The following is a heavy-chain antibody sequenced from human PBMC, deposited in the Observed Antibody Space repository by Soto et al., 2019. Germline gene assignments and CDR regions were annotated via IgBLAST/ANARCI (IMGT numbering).Heavy chain of an antibody. CDR1: GGTFSSYA. J-gene: IGHJ6*02. CDR2: IIPIFGTA. Sequence: QVQLVQSGAEVKKPGSSVKVSCKASGGTFSSYAISWVRQAPGRGLEWMGGIIPIFGTANYAQKFQGRVTITADESTSTAYMELSSLRSEDTAVYYCARGGSCSGGSCYDYYYGMDVWGQGTTVTVSS. V-gene: IGHV1-69*01. CDR3: ARGGSCSGGSCYDYYYGMDV. D-gene: IGHD2-15*01.